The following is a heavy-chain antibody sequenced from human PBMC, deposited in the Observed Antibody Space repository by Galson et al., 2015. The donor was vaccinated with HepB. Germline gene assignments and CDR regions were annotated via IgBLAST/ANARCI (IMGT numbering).Heavy chain of an antibody. CDR2: IKEDGSAK. J-gene: IGHJ6*02. CDR1: GFAFSSYW. Sequence: SLRLSCAASGFAFSSYWMSWVRQAPGRGLEWVASIKEDGSAKSYVDSVKGRFTVSRDNAKNSLYLQMNSLRAEDTAVYYCVFMFRGGSMDVWGQGTAVTVSS. D-gene: IGHD3-10*01. CDR3: VFMFRGGSMDV. V-gene: IGHV3-7*03.